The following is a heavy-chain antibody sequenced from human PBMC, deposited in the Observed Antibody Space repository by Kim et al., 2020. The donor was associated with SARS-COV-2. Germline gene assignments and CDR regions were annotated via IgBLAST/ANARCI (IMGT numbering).Heavy chain of an antibody. V-gene: IGHV3-48*03. CDR3: APLHFYSSAH. Sequence: GGSLRLSCAASGLNFNIQYMTWVRQAPGKGLEWVSFIGGSEGVVSYADSVRGRFAISRDNARNTVYLQMNSLRAEDTAIYYCAPLHFYSSAHWGQGTLVTVSS. D-gene: IGHD6-19*01. CDR2: IGGSEGVV. J-gene: IGHJ4*02. CDR1: GLNFNIQY.